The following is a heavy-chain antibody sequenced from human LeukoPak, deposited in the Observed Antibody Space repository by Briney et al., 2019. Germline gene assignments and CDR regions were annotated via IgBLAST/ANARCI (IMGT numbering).Heavy chain of an antibody. Sequence: GASVKVSCKASGYTFTGYYMHWVRQAPGQGLEWMGWINPNSGGTNYAQKFQGRVTMTRDTSISTAYMELSRLRSDDTAVYYCARIRWLRQIDAFDIWGQGTMVTVSS. D-gene: IGHD5-12*01. J-gene: IGHJ3*02. CDR3: ARIRWLRQIDAFDI. CDR2: INPNSGGT. V-gene: IGHV1-2*02. CDR1: GYTFTGYY.